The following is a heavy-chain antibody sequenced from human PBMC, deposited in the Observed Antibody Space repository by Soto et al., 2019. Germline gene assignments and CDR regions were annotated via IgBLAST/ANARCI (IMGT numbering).Heavy chain of an antibody. CDR1: GYTFSNYD. Sequence: QVQLVQSGAELKKPGASVKVSCKASGYTFSNYDMNWVRQATGQGPEWIGWVNPNNGDTGYAQKFQGRVTLTTDISTTTAYMELTSLRAEDTAIYYSAQVSRKGSAIDFDYWGQGTLITVSS. CDR2: VNPNNGDT. V-gene: IGHV1-8*01. D-gene: IGHD3-10*01. J-gene: IGHJ4*02. CDR3: AQVSRKGSAIDFDY.